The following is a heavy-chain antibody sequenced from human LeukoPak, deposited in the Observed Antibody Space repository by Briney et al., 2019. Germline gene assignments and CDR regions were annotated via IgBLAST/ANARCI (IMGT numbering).Heavy chain of an antibody. J-gene: IGHJ4*02. CDR1: GFTFSSYG. D-gene: IGHD3-9*01. Sequence: GGSLRLSCAASGFTFSSYGMHGVRQAPGKGLEWVAVIWYDGSNKYYADSVKGRFTISRDNSKNTLYLQMNSLRAEDTAVYYCARSYDILTGYYPPDYWGQGTLVTVSS. V-gene: IGHV3-33*01. CDR3: ARSYDILTGYYPPDY. CDR2: IWYDGSNK.